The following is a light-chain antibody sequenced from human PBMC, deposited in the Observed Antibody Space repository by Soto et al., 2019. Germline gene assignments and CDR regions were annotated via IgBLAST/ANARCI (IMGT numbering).Light chain of an antibody. Sequence: EIVLTQSPGTLSLSLGESATLSCRASQSVTSSYLAWYQQKPGQAPRLLIYGASSRATGIPDRFSGSGSGTDFTLTISRLEPEDFAVYYWQQYGSSPQTCGQGTKVESK. J-gene: IGKJ1*01. CDR2: GAS. V-gene: IGKV3-20*01. CDR3: QQYGSSPQT. CDR1: QSVTSSY.